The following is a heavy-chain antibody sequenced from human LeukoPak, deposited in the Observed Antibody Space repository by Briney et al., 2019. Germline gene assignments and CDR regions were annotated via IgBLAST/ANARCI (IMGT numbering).Heavy chain of an antibody. CDR1: GGSISSYY. J-gene: IGHJ4*02. CDR3: ARADTVFGPEY. D-gene: IGHD3-3*01. CDR2: IYASG. V-gene: IGHV4-4*08. Sequence: SETLSLTCTVSGGSISSYYWSWIRQPPGKGLEWIGHIYASGTYNPSLKSRVTISVDMSKNQFSLKVSSVTAADTAVYYCARADTVFGPEYWGPGTQVIVSS.